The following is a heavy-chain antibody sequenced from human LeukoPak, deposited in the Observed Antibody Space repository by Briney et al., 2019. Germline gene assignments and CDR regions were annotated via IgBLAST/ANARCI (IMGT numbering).Heavy chain of an antibody. D-gene: IGHD4-17*01. CDR1: GGTFSSYV. V-gene: IGHV1-69*04. CDR3: ARGFVYGDYGGLSEHDAFDI. J-gene: IGHJ3*02. Sequence: SVKVSCKASGGTFSSYVISWVRQAPGQGLEWMGRIIPIPGIVNYAQKFQGRVTITADKSTSTVYMELSSLRFEDTAVYYCARGFVYGDYGGLSEHDAFDIWGQGTMVTVSS. CDR2: IIPIPGIV.